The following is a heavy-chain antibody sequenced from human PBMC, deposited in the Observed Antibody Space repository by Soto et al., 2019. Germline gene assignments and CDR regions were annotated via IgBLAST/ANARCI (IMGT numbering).Heavy chain of an antibody. D-gene: IGHD2-21*02. V-gene: IGHV1-69*08. Sequence: QVQLVQSGAEVKKPGSSVKVSCRASGDTFSSYTVNWVRQAPGRGLEWLGRIIPVLGTTDYAQKFKGRVKITSDKSTNIAYMELSSLSSEDRAVYYCARRRYCGYDCYHNHYCGMDVWGQGTTVTVAS. CDR3: ARRRYCGYDCYHNHYCGMDV. CDR2: IIPVLGTT. CDR1: GDTFSSYT. J-gene: IGHJ6*02.